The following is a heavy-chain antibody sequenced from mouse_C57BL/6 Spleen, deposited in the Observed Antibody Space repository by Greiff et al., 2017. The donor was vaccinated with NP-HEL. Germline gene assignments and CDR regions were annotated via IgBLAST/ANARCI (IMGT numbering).Heavy chain of an antibody. CDR1: GYTFTSYW. CDR3: ARYDSLAY. D-gene: IGHD2-4*01. V-gene: IGHV1-7*01. Sequence: VQLQESGAELAKPGASVKLSCKASGYTFTSYWMHWVKQRPGQGLEWIGYINPSSGYTKYNQKFKDKATLTADTSSSTAYMPLSSLTYEDSAVYYCARYDSLAYWGQGTLVTVSA. J-gene: IGHJ3*01. CDR2: INPSSGYT.